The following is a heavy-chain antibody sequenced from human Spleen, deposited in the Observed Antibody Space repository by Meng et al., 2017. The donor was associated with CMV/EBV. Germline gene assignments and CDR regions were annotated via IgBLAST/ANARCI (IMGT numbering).Heavy chain of an antibody. CDR3: AKALELRETPYFYYYGMDV. CDR2: IWYDGSNK. CDR1: GFTFSSYG. J-gene: IGHJ6*02. D-gene: IGHD1-7*01. V-gene: IGHV3-33*06. Sequence: GESLKISCAASGFTFSSYGMHWVRQAPGKGLEWVAVIWYDGSNKYYADSVKGRFTISRDNSKNTLYLQMNSLRAEDTAVYYCAKALELRETPYFYYYGMDVWGQGTTVTVSS.